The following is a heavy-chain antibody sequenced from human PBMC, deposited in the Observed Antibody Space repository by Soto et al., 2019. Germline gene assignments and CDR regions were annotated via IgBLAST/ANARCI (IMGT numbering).Heavy chain of an antibody. Sequence: EVQLVESGGGLVKPGGSLRLSCAGSGFTFSNYAVNWVRQAPGKGLEWVSCISSNSGYGYYADSVKGRFTVSRDKAKNSLFLKMSGLRAEDTAVYYCARDRPPGIAAAGRGDYYDGMDVWGQGTTVIVSS. J-gene: IGHJ6*02. CDR3: ARDRPPGIAAAGRGDYYDGMDV. CDR1: GFTFSNYA. V-gene: IGHV3-21*01. CDR2: ISSNSGYG. D-gene: IGHD6-13*01.